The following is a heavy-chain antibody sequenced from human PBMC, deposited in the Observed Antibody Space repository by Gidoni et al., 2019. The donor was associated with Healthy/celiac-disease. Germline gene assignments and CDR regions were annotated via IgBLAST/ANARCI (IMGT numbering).Heavy chain of an antibody. CDR3: ACPVAGTSYYYGMDV. J-gene: IGHJ6*02. CDR1: GFTFSSDG. CDR2: IWYDGSNK. Sequence: QVQLVESGGGVVKPGRSLRLSCAASGFTFSSDGMHWVRQAPGKGLEWVAVIWYDGSNKYYADSVKGRFTISSDNSKNTLYLQMNSLRAEDTAVYYCACPVAGTSYYYGMDVWGQGTTVTVSS. D-gene: IGHD6-19*01. V-gene: IGHV3-33*01.